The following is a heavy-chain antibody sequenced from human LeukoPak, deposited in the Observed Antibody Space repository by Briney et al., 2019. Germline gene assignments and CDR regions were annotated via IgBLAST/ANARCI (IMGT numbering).Heavy chain of an antibody. D-gene: IGHD1-26*01. CDR1: GGSFSGYY. CDR2: INHSGST. J-gene: IGHJ4*02. V-gene: IGHV4-34*01. Sequence: PSETLSLTCAVYGGSFSGYYWSWIRQPPGKGLEWIGEINHSGSTNYNPSLKSRVTISVDTSKNQFSLKLSSVTAADTAVYYCASSAPREGAPDYWGQGTLVTVSS. CDR3: ASSAPREGAPDY.